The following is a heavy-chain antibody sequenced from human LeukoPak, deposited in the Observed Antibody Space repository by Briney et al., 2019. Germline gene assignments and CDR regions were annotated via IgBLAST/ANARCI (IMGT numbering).Heavy chain of an antibody. CDR3: AREDSSSWWTMDV. CDR1: GYSFTSYW. J-gene: IGHJ6*02. D-gene: IGHD6-13*01. Sequence: GESLRISCKGSGYSFTSYWISWVRQMPGKGLEWMGRVDPSDSYTDYSPSFQGHVTISADKSISSAYLQWSSLKASDTAMYYCAREDSSSWWTMDVWGQGTTVAVSS. V-gene: IGHV5-10-1*01. CDR2: VDPSDSYT.